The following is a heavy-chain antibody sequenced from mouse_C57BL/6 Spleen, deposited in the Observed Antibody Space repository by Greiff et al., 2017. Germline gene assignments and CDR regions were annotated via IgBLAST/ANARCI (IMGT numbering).Heavy chain of an antibody. Sequence: QVQLKESGPELVKPGASVKISCKASGYSFTSYYIHWVKQRPGQGLEWIGWIYPGSGNTKYNEKFKGKATLTADTSSSTAYMQLSSLTSEDSAVYYCARWEDYVGFDYWGQGTTLTVSS. CDR2: IYPGSGNT. J-gene: IGHJ2*01. D-gene: IGHD2-4*01. V-gene: IGHV1-66*01. CDR1: GYSFTSYY. CDR3: ARWEDYVGFDY.